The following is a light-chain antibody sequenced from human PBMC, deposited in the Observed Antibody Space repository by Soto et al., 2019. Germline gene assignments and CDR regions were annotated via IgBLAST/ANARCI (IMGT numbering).Light chain of an antibody. CDR1: SSDVGGYNY. CDR2: EVS. V-gene: IGLV2-8*01. J-gene: IGLJ1*01. CDR3: SSKRV. Sequence: QSALTQPPSASGSPGQSVTISCTGTSSDVGGYNYVSWYQRHPGKAPKLMIYEVSKRPSGVPDRFSGSKSGNTASLTVSGLQAEDEADYYCSSKRVFGTGTKLTVL.